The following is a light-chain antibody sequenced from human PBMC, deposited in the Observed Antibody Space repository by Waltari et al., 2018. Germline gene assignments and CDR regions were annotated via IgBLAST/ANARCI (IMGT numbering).Light chain of an antibody. J-gene: IGKJ1*01. CDR3: QHYVALPVT. CDR2: GAS. CDR1: QSVGRT. V-gene: IGKV3-20*01. Sequence: EIVLTQSPGTLSLSPGARATLSCRASQSVGRTLAWYQQKPGQAPSLVIYGASIRATGISDRFSGSGSGTDFSLTISRLEPEDFAVYYCQHYVALPVTFGQGTKVEIK.